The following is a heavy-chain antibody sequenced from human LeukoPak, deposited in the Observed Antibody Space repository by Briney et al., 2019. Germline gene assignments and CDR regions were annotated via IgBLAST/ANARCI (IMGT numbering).Heavy chain of an antibody. CDR3: ASRGGTWTEFDY. J-gene: IGHJ4*02. CDR2: IIPIFGTA. Sequence: SVKVSCKASGGTFSSYAISWVRQAPGQGLEWMGGIIPIFGTANYAQKFQGRVTITADKSTSTAYMELSSLSSEDTAVYYCASRGGTWTEFDYWGQGTLVTVSS. V-gene: IGHV1-69*06. D-gene: IGHD3-16*01. CDR1: GGTFSSYA.